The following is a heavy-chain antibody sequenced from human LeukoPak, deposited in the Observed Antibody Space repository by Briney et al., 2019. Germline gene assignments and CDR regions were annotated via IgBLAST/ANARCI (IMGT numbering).Heavy chain of an antibody. J-gene: IGHJ6*03. CDR2: IYPGDSDT. CDR1: GSTFTSYW. D-gene: IGHD7-27*01. CDR3: ARHEGRTGDGNYYYMDV. Sequence: GQSLQISCQGSGSTFTSYWIGWVRPLPGKGLEWMGIIYPGDSDTRYSPSFQGQVTISADKSISTAYLQWSSLKASDTAMYSCARHEGRTGDGNYYYMDVWGKGTTVTVSS. V-gene: IGHV5-51*01.